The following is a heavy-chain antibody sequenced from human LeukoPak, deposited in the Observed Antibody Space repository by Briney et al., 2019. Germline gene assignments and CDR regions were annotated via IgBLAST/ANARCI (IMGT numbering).Heavy chain of an antibody. CDR2: IYTSGST. CDR3: ARIPQWELFTSYTDLFDY. CDR1: GGSISSYY. Sequence: SETLSLTCTVSGGSISSYYWSWIRQPAGKGLEWIGRIYTSGSTNYNPSLKSRVTMSVDTSKNQFSLKLSSVTAADTAVYYCARIPQWELFTSYTDLFDYWGQGTLVTVSS. J-gene: IGHJ4*02. V-gene: IGHV4-4*07. D-gene: IGHD1-26*01.